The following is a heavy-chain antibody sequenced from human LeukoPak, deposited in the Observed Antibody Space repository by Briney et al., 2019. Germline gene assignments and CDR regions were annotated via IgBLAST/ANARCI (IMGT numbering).Heavy chain of an antibody. CDR2: ISAYNGNT. D-gene: IGHD3-10*01. V-gene: IGHV1-18*01. CDR1: GYTFTSYG. J-gene: IGHJ6*03. CDR3: ARDRGYYYGSGYYMDV. Sequence: ASVKVSCKASGYTFTSYGISWVRQAPGQGLEWMGWISAYNGNTNYTQKLQGRVTMTTDTSTSTAYMELRSLRSDDTAVYYCARDRGYYYGSGYYMDVWGKGTTVTISS.